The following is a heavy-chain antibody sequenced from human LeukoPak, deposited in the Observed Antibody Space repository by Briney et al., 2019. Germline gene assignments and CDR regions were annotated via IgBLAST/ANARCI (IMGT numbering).Heavy chain of an antibody. J-gene: IGHJ6*02. CDR1: GGTFSSYA. Sequence: ASVKVSCKASGGTFSSYAISWVRQAPGQGLEWMGRIIPILGIANYAQKFQGRVTITADKSTSTAYMEPSSLRSEDTAVYYCARGGFIVVVPAAPNYYYYGMDVWGQGTTVTVSS. V-gene: IGHV1-69*04. CDR3: ARGGFIVVVPAAPNYYYYGMDV. D-gene: IGHD2-2*01. CDR2: IIPILGIA.